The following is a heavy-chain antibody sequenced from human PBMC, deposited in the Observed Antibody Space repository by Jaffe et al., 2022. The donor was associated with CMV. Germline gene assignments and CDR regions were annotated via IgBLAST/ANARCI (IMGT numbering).Heavy chain of an antibody. D-gene: IGHD5-18*01. CDR2: INPSGGST. V-gene: IGHV1-46*01. CDR1: GYTFTSYY. Sequence: QVQLVQSGAEVKKPGASVKVSCKASGYTFTSYYMHWVRQAPGQGLEWMGIINPSGGSTSYAQKFQGRVTMTRDTSTSTVYMELSSLRSEDTAVYYCARKGTAMVRGLYYFDYWGQGTLVTVSS. J-gene: IGHJ4*02. CDR3: ARKGTAMVRGLYYFDY.